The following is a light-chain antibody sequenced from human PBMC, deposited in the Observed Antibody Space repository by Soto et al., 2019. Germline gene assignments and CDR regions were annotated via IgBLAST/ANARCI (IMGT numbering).Light chain of an antibody. CDR2: DAS. J-gene: IGKJ1*01. Sequence: IVLTQSPDTLSLSPGERATLSCRASQSVSSNYLAWYQQKLGQAPRLLIYDASRRATGIPDRFSGSGSGTDFTLTISRLEPEDSAVYYCQQYGSSRTFGQGTKVDIK. CDR3: QQYGSSRT. V-gene: IGKV3-20*01. CDR1: QSVSSNY.